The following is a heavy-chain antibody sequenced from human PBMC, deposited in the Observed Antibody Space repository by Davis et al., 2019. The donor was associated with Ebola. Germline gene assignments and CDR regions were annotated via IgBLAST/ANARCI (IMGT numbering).Heavy chain of an antibody. D-gene: IGHD4-17*01. CDR3: ARDLATVTTEGDY. CDR2: VHGGNGNT. V-gene: IGHV1-3*01. J-gene: IGHJ4*02. Sequence: ASVTVSCKASGFILTNYAIHRVRQAPGQKLEWMGWVHGGNGNTKYSQKFQGRVTITADKSTSTAYMELISLRSEDTAVYYCARDLATVTTEGDYGGQGTLVTVSS. CDR1: GFILTNYA.